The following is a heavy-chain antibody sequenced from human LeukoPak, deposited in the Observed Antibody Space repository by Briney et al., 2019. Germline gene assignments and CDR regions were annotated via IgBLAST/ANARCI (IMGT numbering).Heavy chain of an antibody. CDR3: ARHYGSGTYPLDY. CDR1: GGSTSGYH. V-gene: IGHV4-59*01. CDR2: IYYTGST. J-gene: IGHJ4*02. Sequence: PSETLSLTCTVSGGSTSGYHWSWIRQPPGKRLEFIGWIYYTGSTSYNPSLQSRLTISLDTAKNQFSLRLTSVTAADTAVYFCARHYGSGTYPLDYWGQGILVTVSS. D-gene: IGHD3-10*01.